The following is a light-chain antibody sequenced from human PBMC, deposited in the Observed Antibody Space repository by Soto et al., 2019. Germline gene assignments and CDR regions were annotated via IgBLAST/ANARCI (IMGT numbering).Light chain of an antibody. V-gene: IGLV1-51*01. CDR3: GTWDSSLSAVV. CDR1: SSNIGNNY. CDR2: DNN. J-gene: IGLJ2*01. Sequence: QSVLTQPPSVSAAPGQKVTFSCCGRSSNIGNNYVFLYQQLPGTAPKLLIYDNNKRPSGIPDRFSGSKSGTSATLGITGLQTGDEADYYCGTWDSSLSAVVFGGGTQLTVL.